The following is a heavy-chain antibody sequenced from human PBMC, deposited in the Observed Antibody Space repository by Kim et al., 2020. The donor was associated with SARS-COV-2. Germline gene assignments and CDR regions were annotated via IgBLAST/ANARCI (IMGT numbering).Heavy chain of an antibody. V-gene: IGHV3-66*01. J-gene: IGHJ3*02. CDR2: IYSGGST. Sequence: GGSLRLSCAASGFTVSSNYMSWVRQAPGKGLEWVSVIYSGGSTYYADSVKGRFTISRDNSKNTLYLQMNSLRAEDTAVFYCARATAYCGGDCPLGDAFDIWGRGTMGTVSS. CDR3: ARATAYCGGDCPLGDAFDI. CDR1: GFTVSSNY. D-gene: IGHD2-21*02.